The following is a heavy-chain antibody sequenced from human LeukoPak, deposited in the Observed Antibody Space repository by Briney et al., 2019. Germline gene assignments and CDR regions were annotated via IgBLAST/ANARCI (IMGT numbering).Heavy chain of an antibody. D-gene: IGHD6-13*01. CDR1: GFTFSSYA. CDR3: ARVRFANIAAASTQYYYYYYGMDV. V-gene: IGHV3-23*01. J-gene: IGHJ6*02. Sequence: PGGSLRLSCAASGFTFSSYAMSWVRQAPGKGLEWASAISGSGGSTYYADSVKGRFTISRDNSKNTLYLQMNSLRAEDTAVYYCARVRFANIAAASTQYYYYYYGMDVWGQGTTVTVSS. CDR2: ISGSGGST.